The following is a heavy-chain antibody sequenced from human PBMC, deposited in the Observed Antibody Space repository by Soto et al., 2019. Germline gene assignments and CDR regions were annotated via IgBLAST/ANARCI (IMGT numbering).Heavy chain of an antibody. V-gene: IGHV1-69*01. D-gene: IGHD2-2*01. CDR3: ARSYCSSTSCYDYGMDV. CDR1: GGTFSSYA. CDR2: IIPIFGTA. Sequence: QVQLVQSGAEVKKPGSSVKVSCKASGGTFSSYAISWVRQAPGQGLEWMGGIIPIFGTANYAQKFQGRVTITADESTSTAYMELSSLRSEDTAVYYCARSYCSSTSCYDYGMDVWGQGTTVTVSS. J-gene: IGHJ6*02.